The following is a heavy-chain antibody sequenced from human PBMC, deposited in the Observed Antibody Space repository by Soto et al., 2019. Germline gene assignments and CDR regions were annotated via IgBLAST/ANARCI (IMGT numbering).Heavy chain of an antibody. CDR1: GFTFSDYY. CDR2: ISSSSSYT. CDR3: ARIRTGLTVDY. J-gene: IGHJ4*02. Sequence: QVQLVESGGGLVKPGGSLRLSCAASGFTFSDYYMSWIRQAPGKGLEWVSYISSSSSYTNYADSVKGRFTISSDNAKNSLYLQMTSLRAEDTAVYYCARIRTGLTVDYWGQGTLVTVSS. D-gene: IGHD3-22*01. V-gene: IGHV3-11*05.